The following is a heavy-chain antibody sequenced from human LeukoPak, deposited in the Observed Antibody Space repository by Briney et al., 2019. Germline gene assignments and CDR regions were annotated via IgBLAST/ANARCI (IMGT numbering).Heavy chain of an antibody. D-gene: IGHD2-2*01. CDR1: GFTFSNHA. J-gene: IGHJ2*01. CDR2: IYGSGDST. V-gene: IGHV3-23*01. Sequence: PGGSLRLSXAASGFTFSNHAMTWVSQAPGKGLEWVAAIYGSGDSTFYADSVTGRFTISRDNSKNTLYLHMNSLRVEDSAIYYCAKDRTAVPLAYWYFDLWGRGTLVTVSS. CDR3: AKDRTAVPLAYWYFDL.